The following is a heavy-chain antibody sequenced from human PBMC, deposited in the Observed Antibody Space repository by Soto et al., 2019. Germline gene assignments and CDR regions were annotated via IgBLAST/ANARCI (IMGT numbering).Heavy chain of an antibody. CDR3: ARALIRSHRSHVDY. D-gene: IGHD2-15*01. V-gene: IGHV4-34*01. CDR1: GGSFSGYY. J-gene: IGHJ4*02. CDR2: INHSGST. Sequence: SETLSLTCAVYGGSFSGYYWSWIRQPPGKGLEWIGEINHSGSTNYNPSLKSRVTISVDTSKNQFSLKLSSVTAADTAVYYCARALIRSHRSHVDYWGQGTLVTVSS.